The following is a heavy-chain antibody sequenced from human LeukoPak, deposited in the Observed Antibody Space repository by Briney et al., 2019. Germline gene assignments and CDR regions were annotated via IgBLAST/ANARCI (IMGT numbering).Heavy chain of an antibody. CDR3: ASTLSSSWYVGITGTTAQL. V-gene: IGHV1-69*04. J-gene: IGHJ4*02. D-gene: IGHD1-20*01. Sequence: ASVKVSCKASGGTFSSYAISWVRQAPGQGLEWMGRIIPILGIANYAQKFQGRVTITADKSTSTAYMELSSLRSEDTAVYYCASTLSSSWYVGITGTTAQLWSQGTLVTVSS. CDR1: GGTFSSYA. CDR2: IIPILGIA.